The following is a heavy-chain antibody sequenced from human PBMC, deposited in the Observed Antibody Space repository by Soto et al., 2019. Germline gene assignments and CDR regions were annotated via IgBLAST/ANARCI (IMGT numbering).Heavy chain of an antibody. V-gene: IGHV1-69*08. CDR2: IIPILGIA. CDR3: AREDRYCSGGSCSYWYFDL. J-gene: IGHJ2*01. CDR1: GGTFSSYT. Sequence: QVQLVQSGAEVKKPGSSVKVSCKASGGTFSSYTISWVRQAPGQGLEWMGRIIPILGIANYEQKFQGRVTITADKSTSTAYMELSSLRSEDTAVYYCAREDRYCSGGSCSYWYFDLWGRGTLVTVSS. D-gene: IGHD2-15*01.